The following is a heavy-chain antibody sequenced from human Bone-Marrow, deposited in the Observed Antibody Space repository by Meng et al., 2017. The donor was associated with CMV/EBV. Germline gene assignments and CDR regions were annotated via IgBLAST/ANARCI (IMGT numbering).Heavy chain of an antibody. D-gene: IGHD2-2*01. CDR1: GFTFSSYG. CDR3: ATLRVVPAAKTPG. CDR2: IRYDGSNK. Sequence: GGSLRLSCAASGFTFSSYGMHWVRQAPGKGLEWVAFIRYDGSNKYYADSVKGRFTISRDNSKNTLYLQMNSLRAEDTAVYYCATLRVVPAAKTPGWGQGTLVTFPS. J-gene: IGHJ4*02. V-gene: IGHV3-30*02.